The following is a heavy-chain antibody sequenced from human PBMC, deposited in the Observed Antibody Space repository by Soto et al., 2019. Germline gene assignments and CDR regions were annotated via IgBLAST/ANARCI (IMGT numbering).Heavy chain of an antibody. CDR2: IYYSGST. Sequence: SETLSLTCTVSGGSISSGGYYWSWIRQHPGKGLEWIGYIYYSGSTYYNPSLKSRVTISVDTSKNQFSLKLSSVTAADTAVYYCARDRAWGYYYYGMDVWGQGTTVTVSS. V-gene: IGHV4-31*03. D-gene: IGHD3-16*01. J-gene: IGHJ6*02. CDR3: ARDRAWGYYYYGMDV. CDR1: GGSISSGGYY.